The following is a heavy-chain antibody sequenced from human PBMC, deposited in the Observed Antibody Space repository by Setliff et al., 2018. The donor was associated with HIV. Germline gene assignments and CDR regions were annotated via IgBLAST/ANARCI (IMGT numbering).Heavy chain of an antibody. CDR1: GDSISSYS. J-gene: IGHJ5*02. Sequence: SETLSLTCTVSGDSISSYSWNWIRQSPGGGLEWIGFIFSSGSTKYNPSLQSRVTMSIDTSKNQFSLRLTSVAAADTAVYYCARRIDDSGSFPDKNWFDTWGQGSQVT. CDR2: IFSSGST. V-gene: IGHV4-4*09. CDR3: ARRIDDSGSFPDKNWFDT. D-gene: IGHD3-10*01.